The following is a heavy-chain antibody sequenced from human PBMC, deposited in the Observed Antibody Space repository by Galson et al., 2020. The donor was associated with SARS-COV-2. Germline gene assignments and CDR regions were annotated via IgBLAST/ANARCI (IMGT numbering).Heavy chain of an antibody. CDR2: INPNSGGT. CDR3: ARVAYTYGPYGRLCDY. V-gene: IGHV1-2*02. Sequence: ASVKVSCKASGYTFTADYLHWVRQAPGQGLEWMGWINPNSGGTNSAQKFQGRVTMTRDTSISTAYMELSSLTSDDTAFYDCARVAYTYGPYGRLCDYWGQGTLVTVSA. CDR1: GYTFTADY. J-gene: IGHJ4*02. D-gene: IGHD5-18*01.